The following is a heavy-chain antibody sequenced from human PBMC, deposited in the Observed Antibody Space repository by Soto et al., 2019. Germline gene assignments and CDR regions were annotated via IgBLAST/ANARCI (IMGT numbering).Heavy chain of an antibody. D-gene: IGHD2-2*01. CDR2: IYHSGST. J-gene: IGHJ4*02. V-gene: IGHV4-4*02. CDR1: SGSISSSNW. CDR3: ARRSVPATAYFDY. Sequence: SETLSLTCAVSSGSISSSNWWSRVRQPPGKGLEWIGEIYHSGSTNYNPSLKSRVTISVDKSKNQFSLKLSSVTAADTAVYYCARRSVPATAYFDYWGQGTLVTVSS.